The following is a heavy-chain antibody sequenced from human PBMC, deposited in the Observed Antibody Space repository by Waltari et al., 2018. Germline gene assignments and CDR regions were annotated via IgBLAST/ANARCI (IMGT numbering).Heavy chain of an antibody. D-gene: IGHD4-17*01. CDR2: INRSGSA. Sequence: QLQLQESGSGLVQPSQTLSLTCAASGGSIYSGGYSWSWIRQPTGQGLEWIGYINRSGSAYCNPSRKSRVTISQDRPKNQFSLKLSSVSAADTAVYYCARVLTTGTSDAFDIWGQGTMVTVSS. CDR3: ARVLTTGTSDAFDI. CDR1: GGSIYSGGYS. V-gene: IGHV4-30-2*01. J-gene: IGHJ3*02.